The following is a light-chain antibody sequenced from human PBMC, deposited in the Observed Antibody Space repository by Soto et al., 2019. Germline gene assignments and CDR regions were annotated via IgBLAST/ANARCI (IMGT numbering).Light chain of an antibody. Sequence: DIQMTQSPSTLSASVGDRVTITCLASQSISGWLAWYQQKPGKAPKLLIYKASGLESGVPSRFSGSGSGTEFTLTINGLQPDDFATYYCQHYNSYSEAFGQGTKVDTK. V-gene: IGKV1-5*03. J-gene: IGKJ1*01. CDR2: KAS. CDR1: QSISGW. CDR3: QHYNSYSEA.